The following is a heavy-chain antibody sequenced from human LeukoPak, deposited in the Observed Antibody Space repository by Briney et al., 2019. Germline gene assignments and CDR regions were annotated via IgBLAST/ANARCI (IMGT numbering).Heavy chain of an antibody. J-gene: IGHJ5*02. CDR2: MNPNNGNT. D-gene: IGHD3-10*01. CDR1: GYTFTSYD. CDR3: VRDGEGVAISVNYWFDP. Sequence: ASVKVSCKASGYTFTSYDINWVRQASGQGLEWMGWMNPNNGNTGYAQKFQGRVTMTRDTSISTAYMELRGLRSEDTAVYYCVRDGEGVAISVNYWFDPWGQGTLVTVSS. V-gene: IGHV1-8*02.